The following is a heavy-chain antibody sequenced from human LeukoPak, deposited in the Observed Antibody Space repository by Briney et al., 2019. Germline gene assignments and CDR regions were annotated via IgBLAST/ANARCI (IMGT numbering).Heavy chain of an antibody. CDR2: ISDSGGST. Sequence: GGSLRLSCAASGFTFSNYDMSWVRQAPGKGLECVSSISDSGGSTYYAASVKGRFTISRDNSKNTLYLQMTNLRAADTAVYYCAKDLSRAVAADWFDPWDQGSLVTVSS. J-gene: IGHJ5*02. CDR3: AKDLSRAVAADWFDP. CDR1: GFTFSNYD. D-gene: IGHD6-19*01. V-gene: IGHV3-23*01.